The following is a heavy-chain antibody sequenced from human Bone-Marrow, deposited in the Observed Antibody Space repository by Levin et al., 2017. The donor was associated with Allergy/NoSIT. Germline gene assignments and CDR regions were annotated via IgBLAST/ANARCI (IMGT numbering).Heavy chain of an antibody. CDR3: AKDFSGGNYFTRAFDI. Sequence: ASVKVSCKASGYSFTSYGITWVRQAPGQGLEWMGWISTYNGDTKYAQKLQGRVTMTTDTVTSTAYMELRSLRSDDTAVYYCAKDFSGGNYFTRAFDIWGPGTMVTVSS. CDR1: GYSFTSYG. D-gene: IGHD2-8*02. V-gene: IGHV1-18*01. CDR2: ISTYNGDT. J-gene: IGHJ3*02.